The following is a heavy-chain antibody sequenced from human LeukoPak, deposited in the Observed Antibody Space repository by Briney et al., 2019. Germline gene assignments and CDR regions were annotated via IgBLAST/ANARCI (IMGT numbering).Heavy chain of an antibody. V-gene: IGHV4-4*02. CDR3: ARAGGGTYYLDF. J-gene: IGHJ4*02. Sequence: SETLSLTCTVSGDSINSSNWWNWVRQPPGQGLEWIAEIYHSGNTNYNPSLKSRVTISLDKSKNQFSLKLTSVTAADTAVYSWARAGGGTYYLDFWGQGTLVTVSS. CDR2: IYHSGNT. D-gene: IGHD1-26*01. CDR1: GDSINSSNW.